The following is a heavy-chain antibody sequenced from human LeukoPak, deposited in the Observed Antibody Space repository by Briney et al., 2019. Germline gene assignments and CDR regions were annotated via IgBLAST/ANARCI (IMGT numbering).Heavy chain of an antibody. D-gene: IGHD5-18*01. CDR3: ARGEDVDTAMADY. CDR1: GYTFTSYA. V-gene: IGHV1-3*01. CDR2: INAGNGNT. Sequence: ASVKVSCKASGYTFTSYAMHWVRQAPGQRLEWMRWINAGNGNTKYSQKFEGRLTITRETSASTAYMELSSLRSEDTAVYYCARGEDVDTAMADYWGQGTLVTVSS. J-gene: IGHJ4*02.